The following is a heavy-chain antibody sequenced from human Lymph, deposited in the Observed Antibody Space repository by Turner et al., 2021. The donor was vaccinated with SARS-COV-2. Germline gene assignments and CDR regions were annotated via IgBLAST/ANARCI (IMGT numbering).Heavy chain of an antibody. V-gene: IGHV3-21*01. J-gene: IGHJ4*02. Sequence: EVQLVESGGGLVRPGRSLRLSCAASGSTFSSYSMNWVRQAPGKGLEWVSSISSRGSYIYYADSVKGRFTISRDNAKNSLYLQMNSLRADDTAVYYCAREKLGELFDYWGQGTLVTVSS. CDR1: GSTFSSYS. D-gene: IGHD3-10*01. CDR3: AREKLGELFDY. CDR2: ISSRGSYI.